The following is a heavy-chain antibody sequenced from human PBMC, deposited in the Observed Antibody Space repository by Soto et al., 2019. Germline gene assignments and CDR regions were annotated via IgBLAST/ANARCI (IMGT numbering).Heavy chain of an antibody. Sequence: QVQLQESGPGLVKPSETLSLTCTVSGGSMTGYFWTWIRQSAGKGLEWIGHVYNSGNTDYNPSLASRITMSVDTSKMEFSLKVKSVTAADTAVYYCARTHWVSGTEYWGQGTLVTVSS. CDR2: VYNSGNT. D-gene: IGHD7-27*01. CDR3: ARTHWVSGTEY. CDR1: GGSMTGYF. J-gene: IGHJ4*02. V-gene: IGHV4-4*07.